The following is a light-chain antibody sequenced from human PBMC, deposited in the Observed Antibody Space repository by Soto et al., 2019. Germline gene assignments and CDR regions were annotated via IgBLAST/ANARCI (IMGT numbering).Light chain of an antibody. J-gene: IGLJ1*01. CDR1: SSNIGSNT. CDR2: SNN. Sequence: QSVLAQPPSASGTPGQRVTISCSGSSSNIGSNTVNWYQQLPGTAPKLLIYSNNQRPSGVPDRFSGSKSGTSASLAISGLQSEDEADYHCEAWDDSLNGYVFGTGTKVTVL. CDR3: EAWDDSLNGYV. V-gene: IGLV1-44*01.